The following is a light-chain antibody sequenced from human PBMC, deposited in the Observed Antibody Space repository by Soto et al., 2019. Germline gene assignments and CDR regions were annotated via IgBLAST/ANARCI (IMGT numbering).Light chain of an antibody. J-gene: IGKJ4*01. CDR3: QEYNDWRPIT. V-gene: IGKV1-27*01. CDR2: AAS. Sequence: DIQMTQSPSSLSASVVDRFTITSLASLPISNYLAWYQQKPGKIPNLLIYAASTLQAGVPSRFSGSGSGTEFTLTITSLQFEDFAVYYCQEYNDWRPITFGGGTKVDIK. CDR1: LPISNY.